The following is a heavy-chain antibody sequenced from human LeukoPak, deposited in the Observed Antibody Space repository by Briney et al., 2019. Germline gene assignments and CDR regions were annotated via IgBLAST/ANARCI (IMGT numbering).Heavy chain of an antibody. CDR3: ARGPNYYDSSGYVDY. D-gene: IGHD3-22*01. Sequence: KPSETLSLTCTVSGGSISSYYWSWIRQPPGKGLEWIGYIYYSGSTNYNPSLKSRVTISVDTSKNQFSLKLSSVTAADTAVYYCARGPNYYDSSGYVDYWGQGTLVTVSS. CDR2: IYYSGST. CDR1: GGSISSYY. V-gene: IGHV4-59*01. J-gene: IGHJ4*02.